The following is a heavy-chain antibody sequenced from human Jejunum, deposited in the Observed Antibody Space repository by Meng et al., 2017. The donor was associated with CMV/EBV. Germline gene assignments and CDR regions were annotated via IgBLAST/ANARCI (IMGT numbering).Heavy chain of an antibody. D-gene: IGHD2-2*01. CDR2: TYYNGRS. J-gene: IGHJ5*02. CDR1: SGSSGDYY. V-gene: IGHV4-30-4*08. Sequence: SGSSGDYYWSWIRQPPGKGLEWIGFTYYNGRSYYHPSLKSRVTMSVDTSKNQFSLRLSSVTAADTAVYYCARTQDCTSTSCYTGFDPWGQGTLVTVSS. CDR3: ARTQDCTSTSCYTGFDP.